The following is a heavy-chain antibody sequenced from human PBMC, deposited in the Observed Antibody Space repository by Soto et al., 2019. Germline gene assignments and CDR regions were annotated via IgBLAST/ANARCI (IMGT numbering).Heavy chain of an antibody. J-gene: IGHJ4*02. V-gene: IGHV4-39*01. CDR3: ARHPRDDYNYGGSGIFDY. CDR1: GGSISSRTFW. D-gene: IGHD4-4*01. CDR2: MYYSGSS. Sequence: QLQLQESGPGLVKPSETLSLTCSVSGGSISSRTFWWAWIRQPPGKGLEWIGDMYYSGSSYSSLSLKSRVTLSVDTSKNQLSLKLNSVTAADTAVYYCARHPRDDYNYGGSGIFDYWGQGTLVTVSS.